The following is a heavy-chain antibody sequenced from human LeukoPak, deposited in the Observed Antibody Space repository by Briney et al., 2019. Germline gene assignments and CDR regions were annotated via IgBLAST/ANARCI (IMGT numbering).Heavy chain of an antibody. Sequence: PSETLSLTCTVYGGSINNDYCWSWIRHPAGKVLEWIGTIYNSHVTYYDVFLTSRATISMDRSKNQFSLLLTSVSAADTSVYYCARGIDDYEVANLWGQEILVTVSS. CDR1: GGSINNDYC. CDR3: ARGIDDYEVANL. V-gene: IGHV4-38-2*02. D-gene: IGHD4-17*01. J-gene: IGHJ5*02. CDR2: IYNSHVT.